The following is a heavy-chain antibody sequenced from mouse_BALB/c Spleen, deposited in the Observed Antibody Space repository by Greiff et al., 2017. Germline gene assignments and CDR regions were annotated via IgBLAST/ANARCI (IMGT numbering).Heavy chain of an antibody. CDR3: ARHEDYYGSSYAMDY. CDR1: GFTFSSYY. D-gene: IGHD1-1*01. Sequence: EVKLVESGGGLVKPGGSLKLSCAASGFTFSSYYMSWVRQTPEKRLELVAAINSNGGSTYYPDTVKGRFTISRDNAKNTLYLQMSSLKSEDTALYYCARHEDYYGSSYAMDYWGQGTSVTVSA. J-gene: IGHJ4*01. CDR2: INSNGGST. V-gene: IGHV5-6-2*01.